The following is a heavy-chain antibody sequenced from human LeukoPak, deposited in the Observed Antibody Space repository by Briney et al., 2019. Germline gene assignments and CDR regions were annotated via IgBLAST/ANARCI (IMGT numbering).Heavy chain of an antibody. Sequence: GASVKVSCKVSGYTLTELSMHWVRQAPGKGLEWMGGFDPEDGETIYAQKFQGRVTMTEDTSTDTAYMELSSLRSEDTAVYYCATEVYGDYEGYYYYGMDVWGQGTTVTVSS. D-gene: IGHD4-17*01. CDR1: GYTLTELS. V-gene: IGHV1-24*01. J-gene: IGHJ6*02. CDR2: FDPEDGET. CDR3: ATEVYGDYEGYYYYGMDV.